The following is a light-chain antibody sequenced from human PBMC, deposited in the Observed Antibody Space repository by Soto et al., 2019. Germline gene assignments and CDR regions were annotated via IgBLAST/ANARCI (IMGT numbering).Light chain of an antibody. CDR1: QSVLYSSNNKNY. CDR2: WAS. CDR3: QQYYSTPQA. Sequence: DIVMTQSPDSLAVSLGERATINCKSSQSVLYSSNNKNYLAWYQQKPGQPPKLLIYWASTRESGAPDRFSGSGSGTDFTLTISSLQAEDVAVYYCQQYYSTPQAFGQGTKVDIK. J-gene: IGKJ1*01. V-gene: IGKV4-1*01.